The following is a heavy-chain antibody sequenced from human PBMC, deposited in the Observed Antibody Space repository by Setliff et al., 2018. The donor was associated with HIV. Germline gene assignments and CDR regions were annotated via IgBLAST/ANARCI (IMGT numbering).Heavy chain of an antibody. CDR3: VKDKGNGDYDYYYGMDV. CDR2: ISTSGTTV. Sequence: LRLSCAASGFSFSDYYMSWIRQAPGKGLEWVSYISTSGTTVHYADSVKGRFTISRDNAKNSVYLQMNSLKAEDMALYYCVKDKGNGDYDYYYGMDVWGQGTTVTVSS. D-gene: IGHD4-17*01. J-gene: IGHJ6*02. CDR1: GFSFSDYY. V-gene: IGHV3-11*01.